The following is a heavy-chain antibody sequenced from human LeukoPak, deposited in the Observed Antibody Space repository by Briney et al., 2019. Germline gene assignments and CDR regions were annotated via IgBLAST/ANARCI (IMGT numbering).Heavy chain of an antibody. Sequence: SETLSLTCTVSGGSISSYYWSGIRQPPGKGLEWIVHIYYSESTNYNPSRKSRITISVDTPKNQFSLKLSSVTAADTAVYYCAGGGDPKASSYSMDVWGKGTTVTISS. CDR2: IYYSEST. V-gene: IGHV4-59*01. J-gene: IGHJ6*03. CDR1: GGSISSYY. CDR3: AGGGDPKASSYSMDV. D-gene: IGHD2-21*02.